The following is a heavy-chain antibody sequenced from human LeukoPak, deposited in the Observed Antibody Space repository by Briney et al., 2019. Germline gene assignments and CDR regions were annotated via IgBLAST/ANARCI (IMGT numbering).Heavy chain of an antibody. CDR2: IYYSGST. CDR3: ARIFGQSGAFDI. CDR1: GGSISSSSYY. Sequence: SETLSLTCTVSGGSISSSSYYWGWIRQPPGKGLEWIGSIYYSGSTYYNPSLKSRVTMSVDTSKNQFSLKLSSVTAADTAVYYCARIFGQSGAFDIWGQGTMVTVSS. J-gene: IGHJ3*02. V-gene: IGHV4-39*07. D-gene: IGHD3-10*01.